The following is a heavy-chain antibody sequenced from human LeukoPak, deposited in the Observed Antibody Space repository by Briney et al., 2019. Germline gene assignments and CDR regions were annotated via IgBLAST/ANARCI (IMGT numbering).Heavy chain of an antibody. D-gene: IGHD3-22*01. Sequence: ASVKVSCKASGYTFTSYYMHWVRQAPGQGLEWMGIINPSGGSTSYAQKFQGRVTMTRDTSTSTVYMELSSLRSEDTAVCYCARVGDSSGYYYASMDYWGQGTLVTVSS. J-gene: IGHJ4*02. CDR1: GYTFTSYY. V-gene: IGHV1-46*01. CDR2: INPSGGST. CDR3: ARVGDSSGYYYASMDY.